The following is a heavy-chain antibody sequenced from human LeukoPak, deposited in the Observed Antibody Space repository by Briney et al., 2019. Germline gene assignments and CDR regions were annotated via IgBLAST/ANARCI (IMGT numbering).Heavy chain of an antibody. J-gene: IGHJ4*02. V-gene: IGHV3-23*01. D-gene: IGHD5-12*01. Sequence: QSGGSLRLSCAASGITFSSYAMSWVRQAPGKGQEWVSAISGSGGSTYYADSVKGRFTISRDNSKNTLYLQMNSLRAEDTAVYYCAKGSGYHTTYYFDYWGQGTLVTVSS. CDR3: AKGSGYHTTYYFDY. CDR1: GITFSSYA. CDR2: ISGSGGST.